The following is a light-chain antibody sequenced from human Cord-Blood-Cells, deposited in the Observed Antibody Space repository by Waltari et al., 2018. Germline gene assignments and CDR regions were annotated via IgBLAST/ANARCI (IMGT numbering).Light chain of an antibody. J-gene: IGLJ3*02. Sequence: QSVLTQPPSVSGAPGQRVTLSCTGSSSKIGAGYDVHWYQQLPGTAPKLLISGNSNRPAGVPDRFSGSKSGTSASLAITGLQAEDEADYYCQSYDSSLSGWVFGGGTKLTVL. CDR1: SSKIGAGYD. CDR3: QSYDSSLSGWV. V-gene: IGLV1-40*01. CDR2: GNS.